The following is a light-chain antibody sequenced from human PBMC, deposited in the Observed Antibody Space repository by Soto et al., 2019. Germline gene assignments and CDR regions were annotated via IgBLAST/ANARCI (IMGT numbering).Light chain of an antibody. CDR3: QQYNPYSPWT. CDR2: DAS. J-gene: IGKJ1*01. V-gene: IGKV1-5*01. CDR1: QSISSW. Sequence: IQMTQSPSTLSASVGDRVTITCRASQSISSWLAWYQQKPGKAPKLLIYDASSLESGVPSRFSGSGSGTEFTLTISSLQPDDFATYYCQQYNPYSPWTFGQGTKVDIK.